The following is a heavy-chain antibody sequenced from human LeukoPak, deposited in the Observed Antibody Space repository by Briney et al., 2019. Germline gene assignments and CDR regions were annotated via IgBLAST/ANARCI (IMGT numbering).Heavy chain of an antibody. J-gene: IGHJ4*02. D-gene: IGHD2-8*01. CDR2: INHSGST. CDR3: ARVNLLGYCTNDICPGGGVPFDF. V-gene: IGHV4-34*01. CDR1: GGSFNGFY. Sequence: SETLSLTCAVYGGSFNGFYWSWIRQSPGKGLEWIGEINHSGSTDYNLSLKSRVTISVDASKNQFSLKLSSVTAADTAVYYCARVNLLGYCTNDICPGGGVPFDFWGQGTQVTVSS.